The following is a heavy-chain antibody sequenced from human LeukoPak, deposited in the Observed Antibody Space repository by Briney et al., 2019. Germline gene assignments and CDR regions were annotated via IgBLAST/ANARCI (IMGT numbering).Heavy chain of an antibody. J-gene: IGHJ4*02. Sequence: GGSLRLSCAASGFTFSSYSKNWVRQAPGKGLEWVSSISSSSYIYYADSVKGRFTISRDNAKNSLYLQMNSLRAEDTAVYYCARNSAGKSGYYFDYWGQGTLVTVSS. CDR3: ARNSAGKSGYYFDY. CDR2: ISSSSYI. D-gene: IGHD6-13*01. V-gene: IGHV3-21*01. CDR1: GFTFSSYS.